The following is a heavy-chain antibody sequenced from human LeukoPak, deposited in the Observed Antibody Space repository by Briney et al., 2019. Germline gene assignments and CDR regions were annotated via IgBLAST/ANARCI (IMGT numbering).Heavy chain of an antibody. V-gene: IGHV4-59*08. J-gene: IGHJ4*02. CDR1: GASISNYY. CDR2: VYQSGST. D-gene: IGHD3-22*01. Sequence: PSETLSLTCTVSGASISNYYWSWIRQPPGKGLEWIGYVYQSGSTNYNPSLKSRVTISVDTSKNQFSLKLTSVTTADTAVYYCARAPSVVAVFHYWGQGTLVTVSS. CDR3: ARAPSVVAVFHY.